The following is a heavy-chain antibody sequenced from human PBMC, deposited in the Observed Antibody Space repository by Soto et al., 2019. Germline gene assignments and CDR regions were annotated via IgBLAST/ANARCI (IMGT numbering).Heavy chain of an antibody. Sequence: QVQLVESGGGVVQPGRSLRLSCAASGFTFSSYGMHWVRQAPGKGLEWVAVIWYDGSNKYYADSVKGRFTISRDNSKYTLYLQMNSLRAEDTAVYYCARDLGIAAAAPGDYWGQGTLVNVSS. J-gene: IGHJ4*02. CDR2: IWYDGSNK. CDR3: ARDLGIAAAAPGDY. CDR1: GFTFSSYG. D-gene: IGHD6-13*01. V-gene: IGHV3-33*01.